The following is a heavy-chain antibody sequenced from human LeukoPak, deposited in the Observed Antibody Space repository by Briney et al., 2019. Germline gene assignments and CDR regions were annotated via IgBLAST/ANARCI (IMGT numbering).Heavy chain of an antibody. Sequence: SETLSLTCTVSGGSISSYYWSWIRQPPGKGLEWIGYIYYSGSTNYNPSLKSRVTISVDTSKNQFSLKLSSVTAADTAVYYCARGKTFGELQFWFDPWGQGTLVTVSS. J-gene: IGHJ5*02. V-gene: IGHV4-59*01. CDR3: ARGKTFGELQFWFDP. CDR1: GGSISSYY. CDR2: IYYSGST. D-gene: IGHD3-10*01.